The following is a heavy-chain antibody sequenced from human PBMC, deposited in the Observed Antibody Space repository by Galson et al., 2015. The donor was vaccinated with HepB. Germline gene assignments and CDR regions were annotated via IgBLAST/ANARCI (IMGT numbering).Heavy chain of an antibody. CDR2: IWYDGSNE. CDR1: GFTFSSFG. J-gene: IGHJ6*02. Sequence: SLRLSCAGSGFTFSSFGIHWVRQSPGKGLEWVAVIWYDGSNEYYADSVKGRFSISRDNSRGMVYLQMNNMRVEDTGVYHCVREDHYYGMDVWGQGTMVTVSS. CDR3: VREDHYYGMDV. V-gene: IGHV3-33*01.